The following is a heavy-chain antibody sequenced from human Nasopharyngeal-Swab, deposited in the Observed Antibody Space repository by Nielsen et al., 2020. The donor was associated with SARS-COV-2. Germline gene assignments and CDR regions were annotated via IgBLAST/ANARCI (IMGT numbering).Heavy chain of an antibody. CDR2: INHSGST. J-gene: IGHJ4*02. D-gene: IGHD3-22*01. V-gene: IGHV4-34*01. CDR3: ARRRGSYYYDSSAYRNPGPYSPIDY. CDR1: GGSFSGYY. Sequence: SQTLSLTCAVYGGSFSGYYWSWIRQPPGKGLEWIGEINHSGSTNYNPSLKSRVTMSVDTSKNQFSLKLSSVTAADTAVYYCARRRGSYYYDSSAYRNPGPYSPIDYWGQGTLVTVSS.